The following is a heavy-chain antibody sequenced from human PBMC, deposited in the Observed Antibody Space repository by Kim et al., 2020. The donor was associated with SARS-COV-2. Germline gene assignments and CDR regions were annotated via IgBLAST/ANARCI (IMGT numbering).Heavy chain of an antibody. CDR1: GFTFSSYA. J-gene: IGHJ3*02. Sequence: GGSLRLSCAASGFTFSSYAMHWVRQAPGKGLEWAAVISYDGSNKSYADSVKGRFTISRDNSKNTLYLQMNSLRAEDTAVYYCARGERRIVGATTRAFDIWGQGTMVTVSS. CDR2: ISYDGSNK. CDR3: ARGERRIVGATTRAFDI. V-gene: IGHV3-30*04. D-gene: IGHD1-26*01.